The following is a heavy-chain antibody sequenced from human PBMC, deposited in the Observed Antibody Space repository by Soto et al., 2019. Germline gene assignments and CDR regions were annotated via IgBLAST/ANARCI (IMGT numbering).Heavy chain of an antibody. Sequence: ASVKVSCKASGYTFTNYAMHWVRQAPGQRLEWMGWINAGNGNTKYSRKFQGRVTITRDTSASTAYMERGGLRSEDTAVYYCERGGSLDWYFDLWGRGSLVTVSS. D-gene: IGHD1-26*01. CDR2: INAGNGNT. J-gene: IGHJ2*01. CDR3: ERGGSLDWYFDL. CDR1: GYTFTNYA. V-gene: IGHV1-3*01.